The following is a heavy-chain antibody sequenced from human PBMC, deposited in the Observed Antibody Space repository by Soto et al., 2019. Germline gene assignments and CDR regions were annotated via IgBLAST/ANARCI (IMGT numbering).Heavy chain of an antibody. CDR2: IYHSGST. J-gene: IGHJ4*02. CDR3: TRSSSTVKTLDY. Sequence: QLQLQESGSGLVKPSQTLSLTCAVSGGSISSGGYSWSWIRQPPGKGLEWVGYIYHSGSTYYNPSLKSRVTISIDRSKNQFSLKLSSVTAADTAVYYCTRSSSTVKTLDYWGQGTLVTVSS. V-gene: IGHV4-30-2*01. D-gene: IGHD2-2*01. CDR1: GGSISSGGYS.